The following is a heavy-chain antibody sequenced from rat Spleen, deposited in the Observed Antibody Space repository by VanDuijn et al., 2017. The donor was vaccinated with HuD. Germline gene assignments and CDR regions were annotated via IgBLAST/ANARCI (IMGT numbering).Heavy chain of an antibody. J-gene: IGHJ2*01. D-gene: IGHD1-8*01. CDR2: ISYGDSSGHSST. Sequence: EVQLVESGGGLVQPGRSMKLSCAASGFTFSHYDMAWVRQAPTKGLEWVATISYGDSSGHSSTYYRDSVKGRFTISRDNAKSTLYLQMDSLRSEDTATYYCARHRLFLTTPGYYFDYWGQGVMVTVSS. V-gene: IGHV5-29*01. CDR1: GFTFSHYD. CDR3: ARHRLFLTTPGYYFDY.